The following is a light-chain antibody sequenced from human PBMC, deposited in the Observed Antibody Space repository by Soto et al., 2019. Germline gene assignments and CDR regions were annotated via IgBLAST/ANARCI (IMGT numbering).Light chain of an antibody. J-gene: IGLJ3*02. V-gene: IGLV1-40*01. CDR2: GNN. CDR1: SSNIGAGYD. Sequence: QSVLTQPPSVSGAPGQRVTISCTGSSSNIGAGYDVHWYQQLPGTAPKLLIFGNNNRPSGVPDRFSGSKSGTSASLAITGLQDEDEADYYCQSYDSSLSVWVFGGGTKVTVL. CDR3: QSYDSSLSVWV.